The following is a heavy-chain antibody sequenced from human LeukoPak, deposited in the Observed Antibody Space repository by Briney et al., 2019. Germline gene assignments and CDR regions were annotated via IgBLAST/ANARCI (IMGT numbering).Heavy chain of an antibody. D-gene: IGHD3-10*01. J-gene: IGHJ4*02. CDR3: GGLASGSDPYFDY. V-gene: IGHV3-21*01. CDR1: GFTFSSYS. CDR2: ISSSSSYI. Sequence: GGSLRLSCAASGFTFSSYSMNWARQAPEKGLEWVSSISSSSSYIYYADSVKGRFTISRHNAKNSLYLQMNSLRAEDTAVYYCGGLASGSDPYFDYWGQGTLVTVSS.